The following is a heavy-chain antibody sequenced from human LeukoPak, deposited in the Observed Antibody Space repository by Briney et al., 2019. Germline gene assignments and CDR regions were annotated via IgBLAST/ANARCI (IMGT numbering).Heavy chain of an antibody. Sequence: ASVKVSCKASGYTFTSYGISWVRQAPGQGLEWMGWISAYNGNTNYAQKLQGRVTMTTDTSTSTAYMELRSLRSDDTAVYYCARSESRYYYDTIDYFDYWGQGTLVTVSS. CDR2: ISAYNGNT. D-gene: IGHD3-22*01. V-gene: IGHV1-18*01. CDR1: GYTFTSYG. CDR3: ARSESRYYYDTIDYFDY. J-gene: IGHJ4*02.